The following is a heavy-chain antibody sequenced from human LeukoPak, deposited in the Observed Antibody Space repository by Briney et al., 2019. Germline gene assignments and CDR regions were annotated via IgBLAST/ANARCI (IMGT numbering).Heavy chain of an antibody. Sequence: SVKVSCKASGGSFSSYAINWVRQAPGQGLEWMGGIIPLFATPNYGQKFQDRVTITADKSTSTAYMELSSLRSEDTAMYYCARPPGRYYGMDVWGQGTTVTVSS. CDR3: ARPPGRYYGMDV. CDR2: IIPLFATP. V-gene: IGHV1-69*06. J-gene: IGHJ6*02. CDR1: GGSFSSYA.